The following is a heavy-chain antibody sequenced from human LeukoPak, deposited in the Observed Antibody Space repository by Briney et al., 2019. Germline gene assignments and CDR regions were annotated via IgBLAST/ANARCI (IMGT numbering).Heavy chain of an antibody. D-gene: IGHD3-16*01. CDR2: ISYDGSNK. CDR1: GFTFSSYG. Sequence: PGRSLRLSCAASGFTFSSYGMHWVRQAPGKGLEWVAVISYDGSNKYYADSVKGRFTISRDNSKNTLYLQMNSLRAEDTAVYYCAKYLGGSYPFAFDYWGQGTLVTVSS. V-gene: IGHV3-30*18. CDR3: AKYLGGSYPFAFDY. J-gene: IGHJ4*02.